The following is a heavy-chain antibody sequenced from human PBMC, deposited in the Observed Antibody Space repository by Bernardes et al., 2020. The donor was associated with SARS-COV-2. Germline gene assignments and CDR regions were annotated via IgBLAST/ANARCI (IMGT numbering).Heavy chain of an antibody. CDR1: GFSFSTSA. J-gene: IGHJ4*02. D-gene: IGHD3-22*01. V-gene: IGHV3-23*01. Sequence: GGSLRLSCAASGFSFSTSAMNWVRQAPGKGLEWVSVVSGSDGSTYYADSVKGRFTISKDISKNTLYLQMNSLRAEDSAIYYCAKGPTRGYWGQGTLVTVSS. CDR2: VSGSDGST. CDR3: AKGPTRGY.